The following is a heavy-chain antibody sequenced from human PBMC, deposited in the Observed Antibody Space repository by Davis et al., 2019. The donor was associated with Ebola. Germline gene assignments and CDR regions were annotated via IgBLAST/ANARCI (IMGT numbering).Heavy chain of an antibody. V-gene: IGHV4-59*11. CDR2: IDYRGRS. J-gene: IGHJ4*02. D-gene: IGHD2-2*01. CDR1: GFSIIDHY. Sequence: PSETLSLTCTVSGFSIIDHYWSCIRQSPGKGLEWIGYIDYRGRSTYKPSLRSRITMSVDTSKNQFSLKLKSITAADTAVYYCARGGSPAMFKGVDEWGQGTLVTVAS. CDR3: ARGGSPAMFKGVDE.